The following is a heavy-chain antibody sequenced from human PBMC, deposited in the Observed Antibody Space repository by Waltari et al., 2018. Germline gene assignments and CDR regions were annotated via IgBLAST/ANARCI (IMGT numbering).Heavy chain of an antibody. CDR2: LSSDGSIT. J-gene: IGHJ4*02. D-gene: IGHD3-3*01. CDR3: LRGADL. Sequence: EVQLVESGGGLVQPGGSLRLSCAASGVSFITSWIHCVRQAPGAGLGWVSRLSSDGSITNDADSVKGRFTISGDSAKNTLYLQMNSLRAEDTAVYYCLRGADLRGQGIPVIVSS. V-gene: IGHV3-74*01. CDR1: GVSFITSW.